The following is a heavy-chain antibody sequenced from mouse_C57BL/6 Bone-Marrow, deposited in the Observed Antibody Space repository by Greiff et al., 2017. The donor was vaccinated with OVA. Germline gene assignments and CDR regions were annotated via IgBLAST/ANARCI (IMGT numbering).Heavy chain of an antibody. D-gene: IGHD1-1*01. Sequence: EVQLQQSGGGLVQPGGSLSLSCAASGFTFTDYYMSWVRQPPGKALEWLGFIRNKANGYTTEYSASVKGRFTISRDNSQSILYLQMNALRAEDSATYYCARYGRNYGGFAYWGQGTLVTVSA. CDR1: GFTFTDYY. V-gene: IGHV7-3*01. J-gene: IGHJ3*01. CDR2: IRNKANGYTT. CDR3: ARYGRNYGGFAY.